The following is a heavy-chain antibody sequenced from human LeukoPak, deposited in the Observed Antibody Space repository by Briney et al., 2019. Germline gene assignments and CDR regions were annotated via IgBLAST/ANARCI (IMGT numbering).Heavy chain of an antibody. D-gene: IGHD5-18*01. CDR3: ARHLYSYGSVSLDY. Sequence: SETLSLTCTVSGGSISSSSYYWGWIRQPPGKGLEWIGSIYYSGSTYYNPSLKSRVTISVDTSKNQFSLKLSSVTAADTAVYYCARHLYSYGSVSLDYWGQGTLVTVSS. J-gene: IGHJ4*02. CDR1: GGSISSSSYY. V-gene: IGHV4-39*01. CDR2: IYYSGST.